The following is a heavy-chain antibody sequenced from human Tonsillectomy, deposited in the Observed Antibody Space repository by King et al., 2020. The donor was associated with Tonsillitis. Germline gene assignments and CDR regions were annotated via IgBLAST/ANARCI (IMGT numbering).Heavy chain of an antibody. CDR1: GGSISSSSYY. J-gene: IGHJ4*02. V-gene: IGHV4-39*07. CDR3: ARLHTPLWFGELLSGGIDY. CDR2: IYYSGST. D-gene: IGHD3-10*01. Sequence: LQLQESGPGLVKPSETLSLTCTVSGGSISSSSYYWGWIRQPPGKGLEWIGSIYYSGSTYYNPSLKSRVTISVDTSKNQFSMKLSSVTAADTAVYYCARLHTPLWFGELLSGGIDYWGQGTLVTVSS.